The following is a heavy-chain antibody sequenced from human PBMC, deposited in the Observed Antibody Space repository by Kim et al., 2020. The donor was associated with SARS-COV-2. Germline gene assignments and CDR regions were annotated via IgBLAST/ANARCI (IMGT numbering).Heavy chain of an antibody. CDR1: GGSISSYY. V-gene: IGHV4-59*13. CDR2: IYYSGST. CDR3: ARVPLTFPRYPDV. J-gene: IGHJ6*02. D-gene: IGHD3-16*01. Sequence: SETLSLTCTVSGGSISSYYWSWIRQPPGKGLEWIGYIYYSGSTNYNPSLKSRVTISVDTSKNQFSLKLSSVTAADTAVYYCARVPLTFPRYPDVWGQGTTVTVSS.